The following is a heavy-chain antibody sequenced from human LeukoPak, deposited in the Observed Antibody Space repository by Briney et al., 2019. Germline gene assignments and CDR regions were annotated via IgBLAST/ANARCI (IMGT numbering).Heavy chain of an antibody. Sequence: GASVKVSCKASGGIFSSYTISWVRQAPGQGLEWMGRIIPLLGIANYAQKFQGRVTIIADKSTSTAYMELSSLRSEDTAVYYCARDDADSAYADGDYWGRGTLVTVSS. CDR3: ARDDADSAYADGDY. CDR1: GGIFSSYT. V-gene: IGHV1-69*04. J-gene: IGHJ4*02. CDR2: IIPLLGIA. D-gene: IGHD5-12*01.